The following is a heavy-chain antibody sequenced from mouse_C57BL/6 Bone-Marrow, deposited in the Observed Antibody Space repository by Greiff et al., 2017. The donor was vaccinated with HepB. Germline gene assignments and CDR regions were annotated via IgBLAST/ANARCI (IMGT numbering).Heavy chain of an antibody. Sequence: SGAELVKPGASVKISCKASGYAFSSYWMNWVKQRPGKGLEWIGQIYPGDGDTNYNGKFKGKATLTADKSSSTAYMQLSSLTSEDSAVYFCARRGGSSYLYYFDYWGQGTTLTVSS. V-gene: IGHV1-80*01. J-gene: IGHJ2*01. D-gene: IGHD1-1*01. CDR3: ARRGGSSYLYYFDY. CDR2: IYPGDGDT. CDR1: GYAFSSYW.